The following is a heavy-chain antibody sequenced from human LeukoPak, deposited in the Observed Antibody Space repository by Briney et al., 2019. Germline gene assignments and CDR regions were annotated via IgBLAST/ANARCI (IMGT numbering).Heavy chain of an antibody. CDR1: GGSISSYY. J-gene: IGHJ6*02. V-gene: IGHV4-59*08. Sequence: PSETLSLTCTVSGGSISSYYWSWIRQPPGKGLEWIGYIYYSGSINYNPSLKSRVTISVDTSKNQFSLKLSSVTAADTAVYYCARQVVEYYYDSSGYPPYYGMDVWGQGTTVTVSS. CDR3: ARQVVEYYYDSSGYPPYYGMDV. D-gene: IGHD3-22*01. CDR2: IYYSGSI.